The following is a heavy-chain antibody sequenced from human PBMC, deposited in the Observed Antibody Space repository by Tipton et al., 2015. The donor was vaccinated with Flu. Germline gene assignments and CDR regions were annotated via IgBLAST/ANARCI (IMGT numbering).Heavy chain of an antibody. J-gene: IGHJ5*02. CDR1: GGSISSSSYY. Sequence: TLSLTCTVSGGSISSSSYYWGWIRQPPGKGLEWIGSIYYSGSTYYNPSLKSRVTISVDTSKNQFSLKLSPVTAAGTAVYYCARGRDVLLWFGELFQRYNWFDPWGQGTLVTVSS. V-gene: IGHV4-39*07. CDR2: IYYSGST. D-gene: IGHD3-10*01. CDR3: ARGRDVLLWFGELFQRYNWFDP.